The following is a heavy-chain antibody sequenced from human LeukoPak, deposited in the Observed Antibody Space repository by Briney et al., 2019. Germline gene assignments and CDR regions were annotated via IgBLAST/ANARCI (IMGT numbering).Heavy chain of an antibody. CDR2: IKSKTDGGTT. Sequence: GGSLRLSCAASGFTFSSYSMNWVRQAPGKGLEWVGRIKSKTDGGTTDYAAPVKGRFTISRDDSKNTLYLQMNSLKTEDTAVYYCTTGHSGSYYEYYFDYWGQGTLVTVSS. CDR3: TTGHSGSYYEYYFDY. J-gene: IGHJ4*02. CDR1: GFTFSSYS. D-gene: IGHD1-26*01. V-gene: IGHV3-15*01.